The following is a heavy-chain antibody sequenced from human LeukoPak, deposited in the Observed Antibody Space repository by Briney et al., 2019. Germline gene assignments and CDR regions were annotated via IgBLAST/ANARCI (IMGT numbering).Heavy chain of an antibody. V-gene: IGHV3-30*02. CDR3: AKTGASGSPVDY. D-gene: IGHD1-26*01. CDR1: GFTFSSYN. J-gene: IGHJ4*02. CDR2: IRYDGSNK. Sequence: GGSLRLSCEASGFTFSSYNMHWVRQAPGKGLEWVAFIRYDGSNKYYADSVKGRFTISRDNSKNTLYLQMNSLRAEDTAVYYCAKTGASGSPVDYWGQGTLVTVSS.